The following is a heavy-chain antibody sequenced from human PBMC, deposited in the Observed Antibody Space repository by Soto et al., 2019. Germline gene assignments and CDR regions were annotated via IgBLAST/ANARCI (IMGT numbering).Heavy chain of an antibody. CDR2: ISAGSSTI. Sequence: EVQLVESGGGLVQPGESLRLSCIASGFTFSDYSMHWVRQAPGKGLQWVSYISAGSSTIYYADSVKGRFTISRDNAKNSLYLQMNSLRDEDAAVYYCAREPSGGDDYPDPRESWGQGTLVTVSS. J-gene: IGHJ5*02. CDR3: AREPSGGDDYPDPRES. CDR1: GFTFSDYS. V-gene: IGHV3-48*02. D-gene: IGHD4-17*01.